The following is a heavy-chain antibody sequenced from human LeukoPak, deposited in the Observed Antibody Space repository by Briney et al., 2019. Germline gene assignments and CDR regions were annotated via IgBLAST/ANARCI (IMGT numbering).Heavy chain of an antibody. CDR3: ASSYYDSSGYPALDY. D-gene: IGHD3-22*01. CDR1: GFTFSGRW. J-gene: IGHJ4*02. Sequence: GGSLRLSCAASGFTFSGRWMSWLRQAPGKGLEWVAVISYDGSNKYYADSVKGRFTISRGNSKNTLYLQMNSLRAEDTAVYYCASSYYDSSGYPALDYWGQGTLVTVSS. V-gene: IGHV3-30-3*01. CDR2: ISYDGSNK.